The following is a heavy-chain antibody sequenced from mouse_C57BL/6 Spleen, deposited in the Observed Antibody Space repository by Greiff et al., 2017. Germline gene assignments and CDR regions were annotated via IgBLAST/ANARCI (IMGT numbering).Heavy chain of an antibody. V-gene: IGHV5-17*01. J-gene: IGHJ3*01. CDR2: ISSGSSTI. Sequence: EVQLVESGGGLVKPGGSLKLSCAASGFTFSDYGMHWVRQAPEKGLEWVAYISSGSSTIYYADTVKGRFTISRDNAKNTLFLQMTSLRSEDTAMYYCALTGKEAWFAYWGQGTLVTVSA. D-gene: IGHD4-1*01. CDR1: GFTFSDYG. CDR3: ALTGKEAWFAY.